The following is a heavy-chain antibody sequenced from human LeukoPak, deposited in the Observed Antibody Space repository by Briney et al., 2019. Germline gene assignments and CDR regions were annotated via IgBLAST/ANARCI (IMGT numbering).Heavy chain of an antibody. J-gene: IGHJ6*03. V-gene: IGHV3-30*02. D-gene: IGHD6-6*01. Sequence: GGSLRLSCAASGFTFSSYGMHWVRQAPGKGLEWVAFIRYDGSNKYYTDSVKDRFTISTDNSNNTTYLQMNILRAEDTAVYYCAKDKEQLVPWGYYYYYMDVWGKGTTVTVSS. CDR1: GFTFSSYG. CDR3: AKDKEQLVPWGYYYYYMDV. CDR2: IRYDGSNK.